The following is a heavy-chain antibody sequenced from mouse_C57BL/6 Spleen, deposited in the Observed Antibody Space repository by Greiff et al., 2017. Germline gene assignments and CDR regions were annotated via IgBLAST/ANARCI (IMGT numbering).Heavy chain of an antibody. CDR3: AREGYGDY. V-gene: IGHV5-17*01. Sequence: DVMLVESGGGLVKPGGSLKLSCAASGFTFSDYGMHWVRQAPEKGLEWVAYISSGCSTIYYADTVKGRFTISRDNAKNTLFLQMTSLRSEDTAMYYCAREGYGDYWGQGTTLTVSS. CDR2: ISSGCSTI. D-gene: IGHD2-2*01. J-gene: IGHJ2*01. CDR1: GFTFSDYG.